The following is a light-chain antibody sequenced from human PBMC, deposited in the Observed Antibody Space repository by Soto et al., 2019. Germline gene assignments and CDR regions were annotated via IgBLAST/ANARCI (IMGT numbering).Light chain of an antibody. V-gene: IGKV1-39*01. CDR1: QSISSY. Sequence: EIQMTQSPSSLSASVGDRVTITCRASQSISSYLNWYQQKPGKAPKLLIYAASSLQSGVPARFSGSGSGTDFTLTISSLQPEDFVTYYCQQSYSTPITFGQGTRLEIK. J-gene: IGKJ5*01. CDR3: QQSYSTPIT. CDR2: AAS.